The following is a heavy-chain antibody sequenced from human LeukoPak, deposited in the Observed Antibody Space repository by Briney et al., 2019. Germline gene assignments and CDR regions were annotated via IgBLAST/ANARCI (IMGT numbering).Heavy chain of an antibody. CDR2: IYPGDSDT. D-gene: IGHD3-10*01. J-gene: IGHJ2*01. Sequence: GESLKISCKGSGYSFTSYWIGWVRQMPGKGLERMGIIYPGDSDTRYSPSFQGQVTISADKSISTAYLQWSSLKASDTAMYYCARHNEIDYGSGSHWYFDLWGRGTLVTVSS. V-gene: IGHV5-51*01. CDR1: GYSFTSYW. CDR3: ARHNEIDYGSGSHWYFDL.